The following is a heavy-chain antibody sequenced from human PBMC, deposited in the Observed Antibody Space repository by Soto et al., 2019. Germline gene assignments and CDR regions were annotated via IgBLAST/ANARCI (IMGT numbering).Heavy chain of an antibody. CDR2: MNPNSGNT. D-gene: IGHD3-3*01. CDR1: GYTFTSYD. V-gene: IGHV1-8*01. J-gene: IGHJ6*02. CDR3: ARDGGVFGVVIIGYYGMDV. Sequence: ASVKVSCKASGYTFTSYDINWVRQATGQGLEWMGWMNPNSGNTGYAQKFQGRVTMTRNTSISTAYMELSSLRSEDTAVYYCARDGGVFGVVIIGYYGMDVWGQGTTVTVSS.